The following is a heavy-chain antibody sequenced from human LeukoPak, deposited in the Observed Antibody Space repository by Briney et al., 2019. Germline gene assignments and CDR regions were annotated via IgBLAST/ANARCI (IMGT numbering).Heavy chain of an antibody. CDR2: INPNSGGT. D-gene: IGHD2-2*02. Sequence: VKVSCKASGYTFTGYYMHWVRQAPGQGLEWMGWINPNSGGTNYAQKFQGRVTMTRDTFISTAYMELSRLRSDDTAVYYCAPLLGYCSSTSCYRSWFDPWGQGTLVTVSS. J-gene: IGHJ5*02. CDR1: GYTFTGYY. V-gene: IGHV1-2*02. CDR3: APLLGYCSSTSCYRSWFDP.